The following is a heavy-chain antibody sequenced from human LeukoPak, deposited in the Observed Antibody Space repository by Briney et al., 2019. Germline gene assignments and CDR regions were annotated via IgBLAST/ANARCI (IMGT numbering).Heavy chain of an antibody. CDR1: GGSISSSSYY. J-gene: IGHJ5*02. Sequence: SSETLSLTCTVSGGSISSSSYYWGWIRQPPGKGLEWIGSIYYSGSTYYNPSLKSRVTISVDTSKNQFSLKLSSVTAADTAVYYCARVLGCCSNWFDPWGQGTLVTVSS. V-gene: IGHV4-39*01. CDR2: IYYSGST. D-gene: IGHD3-10*02. CDR3: ARVLGCCSNWFDP.